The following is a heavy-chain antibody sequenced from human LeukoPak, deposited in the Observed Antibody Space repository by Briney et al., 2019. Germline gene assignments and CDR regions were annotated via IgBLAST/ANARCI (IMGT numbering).Heavy chain of an antibody. Sequence: GGSLRLSCAASGFTFSSYGMQWVRQAPGKGLEWVAVISYDGSNKYYADSVKGRFTISRDNSKNTLYLQMNSLRAEDTAVYYCAKERSGYDRGGLFDYWGQGTLVTVSS. V-gene: IGHV3-30*18. D-gene: IGHD5-12*01. CDR1: GFTFSSYG. CDR3: AKERSGYDRGGLFDY. CDR2: ISYDGSNK. J-gene: IGHJ4*02.